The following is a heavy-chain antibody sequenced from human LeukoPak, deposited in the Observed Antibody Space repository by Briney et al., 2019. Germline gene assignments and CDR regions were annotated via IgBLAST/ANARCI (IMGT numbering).Heavy chain of an antibody. V-gene: IGHV4-30-4*01. CDR2: IYYSGST. D-gene: IGHD2-2*02. J-gene: IGHJ3*02. CDR3: ASLSYLRVRDAFDI. CDR1: GGSISSGDYY. Sequence: SETLSLTCTVSGGSISSGDYYWSWIRQPPGKGLEWIGYIYYSGSTYYNPSLKSRVTISVDTSKNQFSLKLSSVTAADTAAYYCASLSYLRVRDAFDIWGQGTMVTVSS.